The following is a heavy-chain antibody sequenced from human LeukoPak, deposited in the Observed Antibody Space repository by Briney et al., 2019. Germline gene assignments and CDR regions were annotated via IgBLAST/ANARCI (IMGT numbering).Heavy chain of an antibody. J-gene: IGHJ4*02. Sequence: ASETLSLTCAVSGYSISIGYYWGWIRQPPGKGLEWIGSIYHSGSTYYNPSLKSRVTISVDTSKNQFSLKLSSVTTADTAVYYCARLGGSPGTVPGFSYWGQGTLVTVSS. V-gene: IGHV4-38-2*01. CDR3: ARLGGSPGTVPGFSY. CDR2: IYHSGST. CDR1: GYSISIGYY. D-gene: IGHD3-16*01.